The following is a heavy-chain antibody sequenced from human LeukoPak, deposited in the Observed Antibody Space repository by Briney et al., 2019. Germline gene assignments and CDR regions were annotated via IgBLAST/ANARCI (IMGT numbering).Heavy chain of an antibody. D-gene: IGHD3-10*01. V-gene: IGHV4-59*01. J-gene: IGHJ6*04. CDR2: IYYSGST. Sequence: SVTLSLTCTVSGGSISSYYWSWIRQPPGKGLEWIGYIYYSGSTNYNPSLKSRVTISVDTSKNQFSLKLSSVTAADTAVYYCARNYGSGSYFSYYGMDVWGKGTTVTVSS. CDR1: GGSISSYY. CDR3: ARNYGSGSYFSYYGMDV.